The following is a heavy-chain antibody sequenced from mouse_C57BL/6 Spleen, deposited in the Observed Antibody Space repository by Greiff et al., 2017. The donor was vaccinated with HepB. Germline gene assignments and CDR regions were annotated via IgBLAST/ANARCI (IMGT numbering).Heavy chain of an antibody. V-gene: IGHV5-9*01. CDR2: ISGGGGNT. D-gene: IGHD4-1*01. Sequence: EVHLVESGGGLVKPGGSLKLSCAASGFTFSSYTMSWVRQTPEKRLEWVATISGGGGNTYYPESVKGRFNISRDNAKNTLYLQMSSLRSEDTALYYCARRGWDLSYFDYWGQGTTLTVSS. J-gene: IGHJ2*01. CDR1: GFTFSSYT. CDR3: ARRGWDLSYFDY.